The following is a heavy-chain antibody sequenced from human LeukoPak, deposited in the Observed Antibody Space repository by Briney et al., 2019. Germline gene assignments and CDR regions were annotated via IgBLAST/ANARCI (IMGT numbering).Heavy chain of an antibody. CDR1: GGSISSYY. J-gene: IGHJ3*02. D-gene: IGHD7-27*01. Sequence: SETLSLTCTVSGGSISSYYWSWIRQPPGKGLEWIGYIYYSGSTNYNPSLKSRVTISVDTSKNQFSLKLSSVTAADTAVYYCARAPPRGVGIFDIWGQGTMVTVSS. CDR3: ARAPPRGVGIFDI. CDR2: IYYSGST. V-gene: IGHV4-59*01.